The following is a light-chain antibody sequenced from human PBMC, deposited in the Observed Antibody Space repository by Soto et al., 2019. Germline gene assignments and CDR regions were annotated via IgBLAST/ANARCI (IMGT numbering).Light chain of an antibody. CDR2: DAS. Sequence: EIVVTQSPTTLSLSAGARATLSCRPSHSVSSYLAWYQQKPGQAPRLLIYDASDRATGIPGRFSGSGSGTDFTLTISSLEPEDFAVYYCQQHTNWPPITFGQGTRLEIK. V-gene: IGKV3-11*01. J-gene: IGKJ5*01. CDR3: QQHTNWPPIT. CDR1: HSVSSY.